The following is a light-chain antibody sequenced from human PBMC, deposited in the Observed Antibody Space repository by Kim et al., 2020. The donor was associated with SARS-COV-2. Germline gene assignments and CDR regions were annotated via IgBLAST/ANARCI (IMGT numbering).Light chain of an antibody. V-gene: IGLV1-44*01. Sequence: GQRVTIPCSGSSSNIAYNTVSWYQQLPGTAPKLLIYTNNQRPSGVPDRFSGSKSGTSASLAISGLQSEDEGDYYCAAWDDSLNAWVFGGGTKVTVL. CDR3: AAWDDSLNAWV. J-gene: IGLJ3*02. CDR1: SSNIAYNT. CDR2: TNN.